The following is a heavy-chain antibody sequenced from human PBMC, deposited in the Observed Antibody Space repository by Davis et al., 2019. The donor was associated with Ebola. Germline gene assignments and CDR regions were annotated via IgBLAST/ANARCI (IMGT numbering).Heavy chain of an antibody. D-gene: IGHD6-6*01. J-gene: IGHJ4*02. CDR3: ARDELDSSSSGFDY. Sequence: PGGSLRLSCAASGFTFSSYAMHWVRQAPGKGLEWVANIKQDGSEKYYVDSVKGRFTISRDNAKNSLYLQMNSLRAEDTAVYYCARDELDSSSSGFDYWGQGTLVTVSS. V-gene: IGHV3-7*01. CDR1: GFTFSSYA. CDR2: IKQDGSEK.